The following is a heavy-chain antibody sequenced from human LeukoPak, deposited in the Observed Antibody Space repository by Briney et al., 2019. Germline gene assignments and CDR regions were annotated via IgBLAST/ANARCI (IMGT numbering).Heavy chain of an antibody. D-gene: IGHD6-6*01. CDR2: IHYDESNE. V-gene: IGHV3-30*02. Sequence: GGSLRLSCVASGFSFSYGMHWVRQAPGKGLEWLTFIHYDESNEYYADSVKGRFTISRDNSRNTLYLQMHSLRAEDTAVYFCAKAESSSSGYYYYMDVWGKGTTVTVSS. J-gene: IGHJ6*03. CDR3: AKAESSSSGYYYYMDV. CDR1: GFSFSYG.